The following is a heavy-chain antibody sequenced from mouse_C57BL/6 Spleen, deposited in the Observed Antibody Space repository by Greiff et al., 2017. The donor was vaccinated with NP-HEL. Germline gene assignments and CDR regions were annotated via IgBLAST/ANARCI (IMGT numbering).Heavy chain of an antibody. J-gene: IGHJ3*01. CDR3: ARGWLRREDWFAY. V-gene: IGHV1-82*01. Sequence: VQLQESGPELVKPGASVKISCKASGYAFSSSWMNWVKQRPGKGLEWIGRIYPGDGDTNYNGKFKGKATLTADKSSSTAYMQLSSLTSEDSAVYFCARGWLRREDWFAYWGQGTLVTVSA. CDR1: GYAFSSSW. CDR2: IYPGDGDT. D-gene: IGHD2-2*01.